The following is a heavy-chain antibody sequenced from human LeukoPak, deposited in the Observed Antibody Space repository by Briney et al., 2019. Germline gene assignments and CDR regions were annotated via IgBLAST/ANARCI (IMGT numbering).Heavy chain of an antibody. CDR1: GFTFSSYS. D-gene: IGHD1-26*01. CDR3: ARDVVGATPEGYNYYYGMDV. Sequence: SGGSLRLSCAASGFTFSSYSMNCVRQAPGKGLEWVSSISSSRSYIYYADSVKGRFTISRDNTKNSLYLQMNSLRAEDTAVYYCARDVVGATPEGYNYYYGMDVWGQGTTVTVSS. CDR2: ISSSRSYI. V-gene: IGHV3-21*01. J-gene: IGHJ6*02.